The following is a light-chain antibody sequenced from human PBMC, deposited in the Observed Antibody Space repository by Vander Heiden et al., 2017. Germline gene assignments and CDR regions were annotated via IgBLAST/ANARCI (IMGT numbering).Light chain of an antibody. V-gene: IGKV3-20*01. J-gene: IGKJ1*01. CDR3: HQYGSAPRT. CDR1: QSVSSSY. CDR2: ATY. Sequence: EVVLTQSPGTLSLFPGERATLSCRASQSVSSSYLAWYQHKPGQAPRLLIFATYSRATGIPDRFSGSGSGTDFTLTISRLDPEDSALYFCHQYGSAPRTFGQGTKVEI.